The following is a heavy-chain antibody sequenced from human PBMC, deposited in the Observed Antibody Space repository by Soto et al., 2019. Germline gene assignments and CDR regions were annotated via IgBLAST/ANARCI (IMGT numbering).Heavy chain of an antibody. Sequence: PPETLSPPCTVSGGSISSYYWSWIRQHPGKGLEWIGYIYYSGSTNYNPPRKSRVTISVDTSKNQFSLKLSSVTAADTAVYYCARDPGYCSGGSCPGWFDPWGQGTLVTVSS. J-gene: IGHJ5*02. CDR3: ARDPGYCSGGSCPGWFDP. V-gene: IGHV4-59*01. CDR1: GGSISSYY. CDR2: IYYSGST. D-gene: IGHD2-15*01.